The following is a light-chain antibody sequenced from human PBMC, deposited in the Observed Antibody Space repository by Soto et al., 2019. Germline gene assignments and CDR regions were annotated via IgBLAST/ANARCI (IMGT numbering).Light chain of an antibody. CDR2: GAS. CDR3: QHFNNWPLT. V-gene: IGKV3-15*01. CDR1: QSVSSN. J-gene: IGKJ4*01. Sequence: EIVMPQTPATLSVSPGERVTLSCRASQSVSSNLAWYQHKPGQAPRLLIYGASTRATGIPARFSGSGSGTEFTLTINSLQSEDFAVYYCQHFNNWPLTFGGGTKVEIK.